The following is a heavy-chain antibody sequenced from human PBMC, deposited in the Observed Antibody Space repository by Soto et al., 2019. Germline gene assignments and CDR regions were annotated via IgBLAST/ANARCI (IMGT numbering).Heavy chain of an antibody. V-gene: IGHV1-3*01. CDR2: INAGNGNT. CDR1: GYTFTSYA. D-gene: IGHD4-17*01. J-gene: IGHJ4*02. CDR3: ARGGYGDYFRFFGY. Sequence: QVQLVQSGAEVKKPGASVKVSCKASGYTFTSYAMHWVRQAPGQRLEWMGWINAGNGNTKYSQKFQGRVTITRETSASTAYMELSSLRSEDTAVYYCARGGYGDYFRFFGYWGQGTLVTVSS.